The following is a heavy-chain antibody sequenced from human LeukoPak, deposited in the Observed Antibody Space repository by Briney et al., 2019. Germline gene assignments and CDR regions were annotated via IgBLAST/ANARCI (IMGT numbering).Heavy chain of an antibody. CDR3: ARVIRNLSSWYPDY. CDR1: GFTFRTYG. D-gene: IGHD6-13*01. V-gene: IGHV3-48*04. Sequence: GGSLRLSCAASGFTFRTYGMNWVRQAPGKGLEWISYINSNSDTIHYSNSVEGRFTISRDNAKNSLYLQMNSLRAEDTAVYYCARVIRNLSSWYPDYWGQGTLVTVSS. J-gene: IGHJ4*02. CDR2: INSNSDTI.